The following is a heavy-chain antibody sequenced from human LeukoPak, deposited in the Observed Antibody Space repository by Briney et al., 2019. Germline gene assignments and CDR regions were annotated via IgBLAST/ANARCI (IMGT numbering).Heavy chain of an antibody. CDR1: GFGVSDYA. CDR3: AKGAGGYSYGYDY. V-gene: IGHV3-23*01. Sequence: EGFLRLSCAVSGFGVSDYAMTWIRQSPGKGLEWVSAISGSGGSTYYADSVKGRFTISRDNSKNTLYLQMNSLRAEDTAVYYCAKGAGGYSYGYDYWGQGTLVTVSS. D-gene: IGHD5-18*01. CDR2: ISGSGGST. J-gene: IGHJ4*02.